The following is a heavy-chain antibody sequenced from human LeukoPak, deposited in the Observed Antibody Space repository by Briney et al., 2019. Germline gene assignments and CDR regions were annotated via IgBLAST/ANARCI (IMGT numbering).Heavy chain of an antibody. CDR2: ISSSSSTI. V-gene: IGHV3-48*01. Sequence: GGSLRLSCAASGFTFSSYSMNWVRQAPGKGLEWVSYISSSSSTIYYADSVKGRFTISRDNSKNTLYLQMNSLRAEDTAVYYCAKGDRAGYSSSWYAHFDYWGQGTLVTVSS. J-gene: IGHJ4*02. D-gene: IGHD6-13*01. CDR3: AKGDRAGYSSSWYAHFDY. CDR1: GFTFSSYS.